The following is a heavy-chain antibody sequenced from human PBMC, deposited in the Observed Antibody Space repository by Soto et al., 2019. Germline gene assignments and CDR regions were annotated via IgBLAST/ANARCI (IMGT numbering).Heavy chain of an antibody. CDR2: IIPIFGTA. J-gene: IGHJ6*02. D-gene: IGHD3-3*01. CDR1: GGTFSSYA. CDR3: ARAIVTAIFGVVGYGMDV. Sequence: ASVKVSCKASGGTFSSYAISWVRQAPGQGLEWMGGIIPIFGTANYAQKFQGRVTITADESTSTAYMELSSLRSEDTAVYYCARAIVTAIFGVVGYGMDVWGQGTTVTVSS. V-gene: IGHV1-69*13.